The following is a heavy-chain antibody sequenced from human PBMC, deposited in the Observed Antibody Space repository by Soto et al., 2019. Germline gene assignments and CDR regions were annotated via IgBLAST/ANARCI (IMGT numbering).Heavy chain of an antibody. D-gene: IGHD3-22*01. CDR2: IYYSGST. J-gene: IGHJ2*01. Sequence: QVQLQESGPGLVKPSQTLSLTCTVSGGSISSGGYYWSWIRQHPGKGLEWIGYIYYSGSTYYNPSLKSRVTISVDTSKHQFSLKLSSATAADTAVYYCARSLYYYDSSGYYWGPAGWYFDLWGRGTLVTVSS. V-gene: IGHV4-31*03. CDR3: ARSLYYYDSSGYYWGPAGWYFDL. CDR1: GGSISSGGYY.